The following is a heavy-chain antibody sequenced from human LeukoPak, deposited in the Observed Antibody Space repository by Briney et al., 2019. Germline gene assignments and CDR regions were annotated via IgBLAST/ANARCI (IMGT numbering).Heavy chain of an antibody. J-gene: IGHJ3*02. Sequence: ASVKVSCKASGYTFTSYYMHWVRQAPGQGLEWMRIINPSGGSTSYAQKFQGRVTMTRDTSTSTVYMELSSLRSEDTAVYYCARRNYYDSSGYYYGGDAFDIWGQGTMVTVSS. CDR2: INPSGGST. D-gene: IGHD3-22*01. V-gene: IGHV1-46*01. CDR3: ARRNYYDSSGYYYGGDAFDI. CDR1: GYTFTSYY.